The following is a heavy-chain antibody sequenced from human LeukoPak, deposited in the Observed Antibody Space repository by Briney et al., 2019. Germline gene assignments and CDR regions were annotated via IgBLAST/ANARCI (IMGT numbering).Heavy chain of an antibody. CDR3: ARGEGFLDF. CDR1: GYTFTTYS. V-gene: IGHV1-18*01. J-gene: IGHJ4*02. CDR2: ISAHNGNK. Sequence: GASVKVSCKASGYTFTTYSISWVRQAPGQGLEWMGWISAHNGNKQYAQKLQGRLTMTTDTSTTTAYMELRSLRSDDTAFYYCARGEGFLDFWGQGTLVTVSP. D-gene: IGHD3-3*01.